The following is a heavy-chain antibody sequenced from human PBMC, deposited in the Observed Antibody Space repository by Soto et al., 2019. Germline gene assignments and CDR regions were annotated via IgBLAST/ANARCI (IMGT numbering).Heavy chain of an antibody. D-gene: IGHD4-4*01. Sequence: GGSLRLSCAASGFTFSNAWMSWVRQAPGKGLEWVGRIKSKTDGGTTDYAAPVKGRFTISRDDSKNTLYLQMNSLKTEDTAVYYCTTDYSTVTAAVLFYYYYYYMDVWGKGTTVTVSS. V-gene: IGHV3-15*01. CDR1: GFTFSNAW. CDR2: IKSKTDGGTT. CDR3: TTDYSTVTAAVLFYYYYYYMDV. J-gene: IGHJ6*03.